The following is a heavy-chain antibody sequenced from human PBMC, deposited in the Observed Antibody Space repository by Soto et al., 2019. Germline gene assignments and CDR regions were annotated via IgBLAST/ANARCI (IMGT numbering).Heavy chain of an antibody. CDR1: GGSISSYY. J-gene: IGHJ3*02. Sequence: PSETLSLTXTVSGGSISSYYWSWIRQPPGKGLEYIGYIYYSGSTNSNPSLKSRVTISVDTSKNQFSLKLSSVTAADTAVYYCTRGYEGSGYIAFDIWGQGTMVTVSS. D-gene: IGHD3-22*01. V-gene: IGHV4-59*01. CDR3: TRGYEGSGYIAFDI. CDR2: IYYSGST.